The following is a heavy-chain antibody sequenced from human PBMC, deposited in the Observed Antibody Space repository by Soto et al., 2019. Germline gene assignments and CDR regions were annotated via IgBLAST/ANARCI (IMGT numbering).Heavy chain of an antibody. D-gene: IGHD6-13*01. CDR3: ARQVAAGFFDY. Sequence: TLSLTCSVSGGSISSGGYYWSWIRQHPGKGLEWIGYIYYSGSTYYNPSLKRRVTISVDTSKSQSSLQLSSVTAADTAVYYCARQVAAGFFDYWGQGTLVTVSS. V-gene: IGHV4-31*03. CDR2: IYYSGST. CDR1: GGSISSGGYY. J-gene: IGHJ4*02.